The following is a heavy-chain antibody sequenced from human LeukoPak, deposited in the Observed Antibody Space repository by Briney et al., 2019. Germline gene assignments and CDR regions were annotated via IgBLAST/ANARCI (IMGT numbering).Heavy chain of an antibody. Sequence: SQTLSLTCTVSGASISSGGYYWSWIRQPPGKGLEWIGYIYHSGSTYYNPSLKSRVTISVDRSKNQFSLKLSSVTAADTAVYYCARSNYDFWSGYMGNDYWGQGTLVTVSS. V-gene: IGHV4-30-2*01. J-gene: IGHJ4*02. D-gene: IGHD3-3*01. CDR1: GASISSGGYY. CDR2: IYHSGST. CDR3: ARSNYDFWSGYMGNDY.